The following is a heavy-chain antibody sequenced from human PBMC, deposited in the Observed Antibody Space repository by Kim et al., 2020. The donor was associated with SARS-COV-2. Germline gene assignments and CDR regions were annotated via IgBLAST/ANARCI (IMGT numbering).Heavy chain of an antibody. CDR1: GFTFSSYG. CDR2: ISYDGSNK. CDR3: AKAPKSIAARPGYYYGM. J-gene: IGHJ6*01. D-gene: IGHD6-6*01. V-gene: IGHV3-30*18. Sequence: GGSLRLSCAASGFTFSSYGMHWVRQAPGKGLEWVAVISYDGSNKYYADSVKGRFTISRDTSKNTLYLQMNSLRAEDTAVYYCAKAPKSIAARPGYYYGM.